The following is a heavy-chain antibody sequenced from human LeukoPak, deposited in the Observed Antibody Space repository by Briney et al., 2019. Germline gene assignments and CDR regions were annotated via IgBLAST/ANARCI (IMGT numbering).Heavy chain of an antibody. CDR1: GGSLSGYY. V-gene: IGHV4-34*01. Sequence: NSSETLSLTCAVYGGSLSGYYWSWIRQPPGKGLEWIGEINHSGSTNYNPSLKSRVTISVDTSKNQFSLKLSSVTAADTAVYYCAREIVVVPAAMRYNWFDPWGQGTLVTVSS. CDR3: AREIVVVPAAMRYNWFDP. J-gene: IGHJ5*02. D-gene: IGHD2-2*01. CDR2: INHSGST.